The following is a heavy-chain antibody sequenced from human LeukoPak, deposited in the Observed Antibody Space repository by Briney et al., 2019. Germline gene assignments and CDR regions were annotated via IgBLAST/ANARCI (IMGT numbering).Heavy chain of an antibody. CDR3: ARAPIVVVPAAKPSYYYYGMDV. Sequence: SETLSLTCTVSGGSISSYYWSWIRQPPGKGLEWIGYTYYSGSTNYNPSLKSRVTISVDTSKNQFSLKLSSVTAADTAVYYCARAPIVVVPAAKPSYYYYGMDVWGKGTTVTVSS. D-gene: IGHD2-2*01. J-gene: IGHJ6*04. V-gene: IGHV4-59*01. CDR2: TYYSGST. CDR1: GGSISSYY.